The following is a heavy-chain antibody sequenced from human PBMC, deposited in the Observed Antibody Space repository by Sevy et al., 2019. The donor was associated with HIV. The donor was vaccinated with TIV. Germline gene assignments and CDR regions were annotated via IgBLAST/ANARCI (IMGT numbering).Heavy chain of an antibody. V-gene: IGHV1-18*01. CDR2: ISLHNGDT. CDR1: GYTFTTYR. Sequence: ASVKVSCKVSGYTFTTYRIFWVREAPGQGLESMGWISLHNGDTDYAQKFQGRVTLITDKSTSKAYMELRGLRSDDTAVYFCARAYCSGGRCYSLAYWGQGTLVTVSS. J-gene: IGHJ4*02. CDR3: ARAYCSGGRCYSLAY. D-gene: IGHD2-15*01.